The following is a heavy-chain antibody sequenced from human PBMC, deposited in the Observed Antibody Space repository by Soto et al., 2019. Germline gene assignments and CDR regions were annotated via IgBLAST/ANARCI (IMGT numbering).Heavy chain of an antibody. V-gene: IGHV3-30*18. D-gene: IGHD2-2*01. Sequence: PRLACAASGFTCGSYGMHWVRQAPGKGLEWVAVISYDGSNKYYADSVKGRFTISRDNSKNTLYLQMNSLRAEDTAVYYCAKDPAYQLLTYGMDVWGQGTTVSVSS. CDR1: GFTCGSYG. CDR2: ISYDGSNK. CDR3: AKDPAYQLLTYGMDV. J-gene: IGHJ6*02.